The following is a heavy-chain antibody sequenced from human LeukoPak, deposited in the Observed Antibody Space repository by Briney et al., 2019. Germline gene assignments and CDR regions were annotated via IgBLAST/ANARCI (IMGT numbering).Heavy chain of an antibody. V-gene: IGHV5-51*01. CDR1: GYNFTSYW. D-gene: IGHD2/OR15-2a*01. CDR3: ARQSNGSTSLGY. J-gene: IGHJ4*02. CDR2: IWPGDSDT. Sequence: GESLKISCKASGYNFTSYWIGWVRQMPGKGLEWMRIIWPGDSDTRYSPSFQGQVTISADKSISTAYLQWGSLKASDTAMYYCARQSNGSTSLGYWGQGTLVTVSS.